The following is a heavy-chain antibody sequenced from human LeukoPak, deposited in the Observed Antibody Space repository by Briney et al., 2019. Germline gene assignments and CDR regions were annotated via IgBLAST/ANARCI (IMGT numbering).Heavy chain of an antibody. CDR2: ISGSGGST. V-gene: IGHV3-23*01. CDR3: KYYYDSSGYYLSFDY. J-gene: IGHJ4*02. Sequence: GGSLRLSCAASGFTFSSYAMSWVRQAPGKGLEWVSAISGSGGSTYYADSVKGRFTISRDDSKNTLYLQMNSLRAEDTAVYYCKYYYDSSGYYLSFDYWGQXTLVTVSS. D-gene: IGHD3-22*01. CDR1: GFTFSSYA.